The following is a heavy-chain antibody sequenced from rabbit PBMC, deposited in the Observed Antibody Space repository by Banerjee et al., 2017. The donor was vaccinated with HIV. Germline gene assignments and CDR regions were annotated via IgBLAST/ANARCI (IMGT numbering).Heavy chain of an antibody. D-gene: IGHD4-1*01. J-gene: IGHJ4*01. V-gene: IGHV1S40*01. Sequence: QSLEESGGDLVKPGAFLTLTCTASGFSLSIYEMCWVRQAPGKGLEWIACINTSSGNIVYATWAKGRFTISRSTSLNTVTLQMTSLTAADTATYFCARDLAGVIGWNFNLWGQGTLVTVS. CDR2: INTSSGNI. CDR1: GFSLSIYE. CDR3: ARDLAGVIGWNFNL.